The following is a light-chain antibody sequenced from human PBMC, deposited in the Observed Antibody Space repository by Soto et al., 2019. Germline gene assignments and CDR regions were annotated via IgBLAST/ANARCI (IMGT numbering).Light chain of an antibody. Sequence: QSVLTQPPSASGTPGQRVTISCSGSSSNIGTNYVYWYRQLPGTAPKLLIYRDNLWPSGVPDRFSGSKSGTSASLAISGLRSEDEADYYCAAWDDSLSGLYVFGTGTKLTVL. V-gene: IGLV1-47*01. J-gene: IGLJ1*01. CDR3: AAWDDSLSGLYV. CDR1: SSNIGTNY. CDR2: RDN.